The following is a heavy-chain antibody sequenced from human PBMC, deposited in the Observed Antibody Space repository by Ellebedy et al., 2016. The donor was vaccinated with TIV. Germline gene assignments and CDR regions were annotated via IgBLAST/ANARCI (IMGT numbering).Heavy chain of an antibody. Sequence: ASVKVSXXASGYTFTGYYMHWVRQAPGQGLEWMGWINPNSGGTNYAQKFQGRVTMTRDTSISTAYMELSRLRSEDTAVYYCARRDTMVRGVWDYWGQGTLVTVSS. D-gene: IGHD3-10*01. V-gene: IGHV1-2*02. CDR1: GYTFTGYY. CDR2: INPNSGGT. CDR3: ARRDTMVRGVWDY. J-gene: IGHJ4*02.